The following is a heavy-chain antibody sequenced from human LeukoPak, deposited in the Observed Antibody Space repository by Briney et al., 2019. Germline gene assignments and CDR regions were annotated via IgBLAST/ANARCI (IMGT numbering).Heavy chain of an antibody. D-gene: IGHD6-13*01. CDR2: ISYDGSNK. Sequence: GGSLRLSCAASGFTFSSYAMHWVRQAPGKGLEWVAVISYDGSNKYYADSVKGRFTISRDNSKNTLYLQMNSLRAEDTAVYYCARDRSSSSWGHYYYYYGMDVWGQGTTVTVSS. CDR1: GFTFSSYA. CDR3: ARDRSSSSWGHYYYYYGMDV. V-gene: IGHV3-30-3*01. J-gene: IGHJ6*02.